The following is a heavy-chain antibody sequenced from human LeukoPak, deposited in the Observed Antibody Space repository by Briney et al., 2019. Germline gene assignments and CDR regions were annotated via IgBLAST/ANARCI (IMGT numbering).Heavy chain of an antibody. CDR1: GYTFTSYG. Sequence: GASVKVSCKASGYTFTSYGISWVRQAPGQGLEWMGWISAYNGNTNYAQKLQGRVTMTTDTSTSTAYMELRSLRSDDTAVYYCARDDYSVTTHYYNYGMDVWGQGTTVTVSS. V-gene: IGHV1-18*01. CDR3: ARDDYSVTTHYYNYGMDV. J-gene: IGHJ6*02. D-gene: IGHD4-11*01. CDR2: ISAYNGNT.